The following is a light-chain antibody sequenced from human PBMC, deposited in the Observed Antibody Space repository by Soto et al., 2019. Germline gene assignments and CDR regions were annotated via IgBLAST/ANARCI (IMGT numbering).Light chain of an antibody. CDR1: SSNIGSNF. V-gene: IGLV1-47*01. J-gene: IGLJ3*02. CDR2: RNN. Sequence: QLVLTQPPSASGTPGQRVTISCSGSSSNIGSNFVYWYQQFPGTAPKLLIYRNNQRPSGVPDRFSGSKSGTSASLAISGLPSEDEADYYCAAWDDSLSGWVFGGGTKVTVL. CDR3: AAWDDSLSGWV.